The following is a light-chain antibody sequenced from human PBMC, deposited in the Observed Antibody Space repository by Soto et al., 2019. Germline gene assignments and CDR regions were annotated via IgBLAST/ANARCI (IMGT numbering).Light chain of an antibody. CDR3: QQVNSSPFT. V-gene: IGKV1-9*01. CDR2: AAS. J-gene: IGKJ3*01. CDR1: QGISNN. Sequence: DLQLTQSPSFLSASIGDRVTITCRASQGISNNLAWYQQKPGKSPKLLIFAASTLHSGVPSRFSGSGSGTEFTLTISSLQPEDVAAYWCQQVNSSPFTFGPGTKVDIK.